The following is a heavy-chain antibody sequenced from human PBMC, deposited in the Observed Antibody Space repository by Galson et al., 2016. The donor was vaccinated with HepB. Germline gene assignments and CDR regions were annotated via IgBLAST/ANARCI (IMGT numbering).Heavy chain of an antibody. CDR2: IYSGGTT. J-gene: IGHJ4*01. D-gene: IGHD4-17*01. V-gene: IGHV3-53*01. CDR1: GFTVSSDY. Sequence: LRLSCAASGFTVSSDYMSWVRQAPGKGLEWVSIIYSGGTTYYADSVKGRFTISRDNSKNTLYPQMNSLRAEDTAVYYCARGPNDYGRALGYWGHGTRVTVSS. CDR3: ARGPNDYGRALGY.